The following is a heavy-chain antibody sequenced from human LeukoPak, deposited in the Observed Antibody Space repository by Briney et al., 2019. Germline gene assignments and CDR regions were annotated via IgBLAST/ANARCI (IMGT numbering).Heavy chain of an antibody. CDR3: AGASYDSSGVH. J-gene: IGHJ4*02. V-gene: IGHV4-59*01. D-gene: IGHD3-22*01. Sequence: ASETLSLTCTVSGGSISSYYWSWIRQPPGKGLEWIGYISYSGSTNYNPSLKSRVTISVDTSKTQFSLKLTSVTAADTAVYYCAGASYDSSGVHWGQGTLVTVSS. CDR1: GGSISSYY. CDR2: ISYSGST.